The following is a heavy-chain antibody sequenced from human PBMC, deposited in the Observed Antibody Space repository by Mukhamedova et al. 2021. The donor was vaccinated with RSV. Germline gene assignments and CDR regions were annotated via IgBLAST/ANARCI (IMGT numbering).Heavy chain of an antibody. V-gene: IGHV1-46*01. Sequence: GIINPSGGSTSYARKFQGRVTMTRDTSTSTVYMELSSLRSEDTAVYYCAREEGYDILTGYSGAFDYWGQGTLVTVSS. CDR3: AREEGYDILTGYSGAFDY. D-gene: IGHD3-9*01. J-gene: IGHJ4*02. CDR2: INPSGGST.